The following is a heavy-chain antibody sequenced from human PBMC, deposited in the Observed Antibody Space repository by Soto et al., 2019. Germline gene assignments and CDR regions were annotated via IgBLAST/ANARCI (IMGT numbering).Heavy chain of an antibody. Sequence: QVQLVQSGAEVKKPGSSVKVSCKASGGTFSSYTISWVRQAPGQGLEWMGRIIPILGIANYAQKFQGRVTITADKSTSTAYMELSSLRSEDTAVYYCARDAHSSSSKVSPQPLDPWGQGTLVTVSS. CDR1: GGTFSSYT. CDR2: IIPILGIA. V-gene: IGHV1-69*08. D-gene: IGHD6-13*01. J-gene: IGHJ5*02. CDR3: ARDAHSSSSKVSPQPLDP.